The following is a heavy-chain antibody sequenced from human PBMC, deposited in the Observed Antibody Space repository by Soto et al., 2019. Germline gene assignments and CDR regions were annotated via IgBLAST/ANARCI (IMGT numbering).Heavy chain of an antibody. J-gene: IGHJ5*02. CDR1: GYTLTELS. D-gene: IGHD3-10*01. V-gene: IGHV1-24*01. CDR2: FDPEDGET. CDR3: ATAGLRGVIIKGRANWFDP. Sequence: QVQLVQSGAEVKKPGASVKVSCKVSGYTLTELSMHWVRQAPGKGLEWMGGFDPEDGETLYAQKFQGRVTMTEDTSTDTDYMELSSLRSEDTAVYYGATAGLRGVIIKGRANWFDPWGQGTLVTVSS.